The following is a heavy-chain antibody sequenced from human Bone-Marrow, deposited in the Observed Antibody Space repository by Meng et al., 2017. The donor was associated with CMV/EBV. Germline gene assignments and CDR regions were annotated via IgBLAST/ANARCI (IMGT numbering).Heavy chain of an antibody. Sequence: ASVKVSCKASLYTFIDHHMHWVRQAPGQGLEWMGWIDPNGGGTNYAQKFQDRVTMTSDTSIRTAYMELSRLRSDDTALYYCARERFLVPAASPDYYYYGMDVWGQGSTVTVSS. CDR2: IDPNGGGT. CDR3: ARERFLVPAASPDYYYYGMDV. J-gene: IGHJ6*02. CDR1: LYTFIDHH. D-gene: IGHD2-2*01. V-gene: IGHV1-2*02.